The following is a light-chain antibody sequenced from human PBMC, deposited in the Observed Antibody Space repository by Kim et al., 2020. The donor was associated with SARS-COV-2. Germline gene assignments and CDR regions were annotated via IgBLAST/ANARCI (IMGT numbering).Light chain of an antibody. J-gene: IGLJ2*01. CDR1: SSNIGNNY. CDR3: GTWDSSLSAVV. CDR2: DNN. V-gene: IGLV1-51*01. Sequence: GQKVTISGPGSSSNIGNNYVSWYQQLPGTAPKLLIYDNNKRPSGIPDRFSGSKSGTSATLGITGLQTGDEADYYCGTWDSSLSAVVFGRGTQLTVL.